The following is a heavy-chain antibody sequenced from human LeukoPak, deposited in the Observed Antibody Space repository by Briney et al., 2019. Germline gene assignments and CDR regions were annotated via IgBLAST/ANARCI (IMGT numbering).Heavy chain of an antibody. CDR2: IYHSGST. CDR1: GGSISSGGYY. D-gene: IGHD3-3*01. J-gene: IGHJ5*02. Sequence: RSETLSRTCTVSGGSISSGGYYWSWIRQPPGKGLEWIGYIYHSGSTYYNPSLKSRVTISVDRSKNQFSLKLSSVTAADTAVYYCARDNYDFWSGGGKGVDPWGQGTLVTVSS. V-gene: IGHV4-30-2*01. CDR3: ARDNYDFWSGGGKGVDP.